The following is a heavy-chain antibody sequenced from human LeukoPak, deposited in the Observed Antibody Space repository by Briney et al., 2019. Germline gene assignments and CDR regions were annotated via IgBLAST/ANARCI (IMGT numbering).Heavy chain of an antibody. CDR1: GFTFSSYG. D-gene: IGHD4-17*01. CDR2: IRYDGSNK. V-gene: IGHV3-30*02. Sequence: PGGSLRLSCAASGFTFSSYGMHWVRQAPGKGLEWVAFIRYDGSNKYYADSVKGRFTISRDNSKNTLYLQMNSLRAEDTAVYYCARYDYGDYVFDYWGQGTLVTVSS. CDR3: ARYDYGDYVFDY. J-gene: IGHJ4*02.